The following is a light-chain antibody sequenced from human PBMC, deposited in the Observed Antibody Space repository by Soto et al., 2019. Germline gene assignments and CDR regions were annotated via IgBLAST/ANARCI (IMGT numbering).Light chain of an antibody. J-gene: IGKJ2*01. CDR1: QDITNF. Sequence: DIQMTQSPSSLSASVGDRVTITCQASQDITNFLNWYQQKPGKAPNLLIYDATNLEAGVPSRFSGGGSGTYFTLTISTLLPEDVATYFCQQSLHLPYTFGQGAKTGDQT. V-gene: IGKV1-33*01. CDR3: QQSLHLPYT. CDR2: DAT.